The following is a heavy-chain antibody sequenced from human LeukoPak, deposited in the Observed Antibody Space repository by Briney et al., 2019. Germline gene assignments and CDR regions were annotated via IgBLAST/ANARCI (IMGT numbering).Heavy chain of an antibody. CDR2: ISPDSGDT. CDR3: TRETINSGSYSAALDY. D-gene: IGHD1-26*01. CDR1: GYTFINYY. V-gene: IGHV1-2*02. Sequence: ASVKVSCKASGYTFINYYMYWVRQAPGQGLEWMGWISPDSGDTNYAQKFQGRVTMTRDTSISTAYMELSSLTSDDTAVYYCTRETINSGSYSAALDYWGQGTLVTVSS. J-gene: IGHJ4*02.